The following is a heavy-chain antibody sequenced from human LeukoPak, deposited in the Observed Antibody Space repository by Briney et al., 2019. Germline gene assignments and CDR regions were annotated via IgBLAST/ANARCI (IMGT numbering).Heavy chain of an antibody. CDR1: GFTVSSNY. J-gene: IGHJ5*02. Sequence: GGSLRLSCAASGFTVSSNYMSWVRQAPGKGLEWVSVIYSGGSTYYADSVKGRFTISRDNSKNTLYLQMNSLRAEDTAVYYCAKGYGDYAPLRFDPRGQGTLVTVSS. D-gene: IGHD4-17*01. CDR2: IYSGGST. CDR3: AKGYGDYAPLRFDP. V-gene: IGHV3-53*01.